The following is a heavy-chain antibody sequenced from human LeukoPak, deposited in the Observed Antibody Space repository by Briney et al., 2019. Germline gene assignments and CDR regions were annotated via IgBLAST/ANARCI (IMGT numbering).Heavy chain of an antibody. D-gene: IGHD2-2*01. CDR2: ISWSGDRM. V-gene: IGHV3-9*01. CDR3: AKDLGGSATTV. CDR1: GFTFEDHV. J-gene: IGHJ4*02. Sequence: GRSLRLSCAASGFTFEDHVMHWVRQAPGKGLEWVSSISWSGDRMGYADAVKGRFTISRDNAKNSLFLQMNSLRVEDTALSYCAKDLGGSATTVWGQGTLVTVSS.